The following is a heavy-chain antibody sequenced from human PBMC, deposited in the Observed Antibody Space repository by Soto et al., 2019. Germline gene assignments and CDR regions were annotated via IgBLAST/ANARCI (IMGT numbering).Heavy chain of an antibody. CDR3: ARNRGYCSGGSCYSPIGY. J-gene: IGHJ4*02. Sequence: QVQLVESGGGVVQPGRSLRLSCAASGFTFSSYGMHWVRQAPGKGLEWVAVIWYDGSNKYYADCVKGRFTISRDNSKNTLYLQMNSLRAEDTAVYYCARNRGYCSGGSCYSPIGYWGQGTLVTVSS. CDR2: IWYDGSNK. D-gene: IGHD2-15*01. V-gene: IGHV3-33*01. CDR1: GFTFSSYG.